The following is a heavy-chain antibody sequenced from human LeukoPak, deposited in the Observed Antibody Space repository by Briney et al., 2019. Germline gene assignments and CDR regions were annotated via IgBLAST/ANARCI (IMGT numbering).Heavy chain of an antibody. CDR2: INHSGST. CDR1: GGSFSGYY. V-gene: IGHV4-34*01. CDR3: ARGRYSYGYNWFDP. J-gene: IGHJ5*02. Sequence: SETLSLTCAVYGGSFSGYYGSWIRQPPGKGLEWIGEINHSGSTNYNPSLKSRVTISVDTSKNQFSLKLSSVTAADTAVYYCARGRYSYGYNWFDPWGQGTLVTVSS. D-gene: IGHD5-18*01.